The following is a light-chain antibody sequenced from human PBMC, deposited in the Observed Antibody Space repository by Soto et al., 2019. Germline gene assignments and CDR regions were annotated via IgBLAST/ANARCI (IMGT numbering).Light chain of an antibody. CDR2: DVS. CDR1: SSDVGGYNY. CDR3: CSYTTSNTRQIV. V-gene: IGLV2-14*03. Sequence: QSVLTQPASVSGSPRQSITISCTGTSSDVGGYNYVSWYQHHPGKAPKLMIYDVSNRPSGVSNRFSGSKSGNTASLTISGLQPEDEADYYCCSYTTSNTRQIVFGTGNEVTV. J-gene: IGLJ1*01.